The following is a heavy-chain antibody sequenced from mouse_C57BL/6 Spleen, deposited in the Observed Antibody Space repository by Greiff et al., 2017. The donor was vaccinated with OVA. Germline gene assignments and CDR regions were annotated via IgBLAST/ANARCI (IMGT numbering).Heavy chain of an antibody. J-gene: IGHJ2*01. D-gene: IGHD2-4*01. Sequence: QVQLKQPGAELVRPGSSVKLSCKASGYTFTSYWMHWVKQRPIQGLEWIGNIDPSDSETHYNQKFKDKATLTVDKSSSTAYMQLSSLTSEDSAVYYCARFRLRGGSDYWGQGTTLTVSS. CDR3: ARFRLRGGSDY. V-gene: IGHV1-52*01. CDR2: IDPSDSET. CDR1: GYTFTSYW.